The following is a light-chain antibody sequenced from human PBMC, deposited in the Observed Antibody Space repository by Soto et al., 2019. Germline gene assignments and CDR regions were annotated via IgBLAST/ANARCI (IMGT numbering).Light chain of an antibody. CDR1: QSVRTV. J-gene: IGKJ5*01. V-gene: IGKV3-11*01. CDR3: QQRTYWPTIT. CDR2: DAS. Sequence: EIVLTQSPATLSLSPGERATLSCGASQSVRTVLAWYQQKPGQAPRLLIYDASTRATGVPTRFSGSGSGTDFTLTSSNLESEDFVDYYCQQRTYWPTITFGQGTRLDIK.